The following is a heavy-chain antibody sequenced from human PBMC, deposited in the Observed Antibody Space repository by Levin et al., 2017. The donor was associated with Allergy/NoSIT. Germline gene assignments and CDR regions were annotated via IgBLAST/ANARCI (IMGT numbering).Heavy chain of an antibody. Sequence: SETLSLTCAVYGGSFSGYYWSWIRQPPGKGLEWIGEINHSGSTNYNPSLKSRVTISVDTSKNQFSLKLSSVTAADTAVYYCARSADTPHFDYWGQGTLVTVSS. J-gene: IGHJ4*02. V-gene: IGHV4-34*01. CDR1: GGSFSGYY. D-gene: IGHD2-15*01. CDR3: ARSADTPHFDY. CDR2: INHSGST.